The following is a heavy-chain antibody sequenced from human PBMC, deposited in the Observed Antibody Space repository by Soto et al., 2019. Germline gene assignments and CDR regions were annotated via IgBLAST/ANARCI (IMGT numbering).Heavy chain of an antibody. D-gene: IGHD3-10*01. Sequence: QVQLVQSGAEVKKPGASMKVFCKASGYTFTSYYMHWLRQAPGQGLEWMGTINPIGGSTAYAQNFQGRVTMNRDTSTSTVYMELSSLRSEDTAVYYCARDLYGSVSYFPVHHTFDSWGQGTLVTVSS. V-gene: IGHV1-46*01. CDR3: ARDLYGSVSYFPVHHTFDS. CDR1: GYTFTSYY. CDR2: INPIGGST. J-gene: IGHJ4*02.